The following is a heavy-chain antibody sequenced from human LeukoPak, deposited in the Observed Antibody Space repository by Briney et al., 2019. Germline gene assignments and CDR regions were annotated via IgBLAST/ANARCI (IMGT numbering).Heavy chain of an antibody. D-gene: IGHD3-22*01. CDR3: AKDIEYDSSGYYLDPEYYFDY. Sequence: GGSLRLSCAASGFTFDDYAMHWVRQAPGKGLEWVSLISGDGGSTYYADSVKGRFTTSRDNSKNSLYLQMNSLRTEDTALYYCAKDIEYDSSGYYLDPEYYFDYWGQGTLVTVSS. J-gene: IGHJ4*02. CDR2: ISGDGGST. CDR1: GFTFDDYA. V-gene: IGHV3-43*02.